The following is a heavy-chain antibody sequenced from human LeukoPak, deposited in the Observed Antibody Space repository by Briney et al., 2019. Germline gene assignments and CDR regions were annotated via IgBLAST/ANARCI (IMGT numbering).Heavy chain of an antibody. V-gene: IGHV3-30*18. CDR3: AKDLDV. J-gene: IGHJ6*02. Sequence: GGSLRLSCAASGFTFSSYGMHWVRQAPGKGLEWVAVISYGGSNKYYADSVKGRFTISRDNSKNTLYLQMNSLRAEDTAVYYCAKDLDVWGQGTTVTVSS. CDR1: GFTFSSYG. CDR2: ISYGGSNK.